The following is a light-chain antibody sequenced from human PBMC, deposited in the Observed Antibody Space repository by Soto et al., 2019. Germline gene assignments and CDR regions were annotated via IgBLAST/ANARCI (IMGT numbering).Light chain of an antibody. V-gene: IGKV1-5*01. Sequence: DIQMTQSPSTLSASIGDKVTITCRASQSISDWLAWYQQKPGKAPKVLIYDASTLENGVPSRFSGSGSGTEFTLTISSLQPDDFATYYCQQYNSYSPRTFGQGTKVEIK. CDR3: QQYNSYSPRT. J-gene: IGKJ1*01. CDR2: DAS. CDR1: QSISDW.